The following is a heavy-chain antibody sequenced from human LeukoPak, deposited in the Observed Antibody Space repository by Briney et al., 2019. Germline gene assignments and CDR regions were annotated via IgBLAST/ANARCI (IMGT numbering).Heavy chain of an antibody. CDR3: AKDRCSSTSCRYYYYYYMDV. CDR2: IYSGGTT. J-gene: IGHJ6*03. D-gene: IGHD2-2*01. Sequence: SGGSLRLSCAASGFTVSSNYMSWVRQAPGKGLEWVSVIYSGGTTYYADSVKGRFTISRDNSKNTLYLQMNSLRAEDTAVYYCAKDRCSSTSCRYYYYYYMDVWGKGTTVTISS. CDR1: GFTVSSNY. V-gene: IGHV3-53*05.